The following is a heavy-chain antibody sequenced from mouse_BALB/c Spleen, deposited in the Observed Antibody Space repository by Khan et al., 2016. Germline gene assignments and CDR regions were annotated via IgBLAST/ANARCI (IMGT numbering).Heavy chain of an antibody. V-gene: IGHV3-2*02. CDR3: ARSDYGDKDAMDY. CDR1: GYSITSDYA. CDR2: ISYSGST. Sequence: EVQLAESGPGLVKPSQSLSLTCTVTGYSITSDYAWNWIRQFPGNRLEWMGYISYSGSTSYNPSLKSRISITRDTSKNQFFLQLNSVTSEDTATYYCARSDYGDKDAMDYWGQGTSVTVSS. D-gene: IGHD1-1*01. J-gene: IGHJ4*01.